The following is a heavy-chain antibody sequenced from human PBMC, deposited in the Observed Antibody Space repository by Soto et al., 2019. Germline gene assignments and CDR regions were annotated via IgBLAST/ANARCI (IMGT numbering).Heavy chain of an antibody. CDR3: ARGITIFGVVYYYFDH. CDR1: GITFISSS. J-gene: IGHJ4*02. CDR2: ISSDSKYR. D-gene: IGHD3-3*01. Sequence: PGGSLRLSCVASGITFISSSMNWVRQAPGKGLEWVSSISSDSKYRYYADSVKGRFTISRDNDKDSLFLQMNSLRAEDTAVYYCARGITIFGVVYYYFDHWGQGTLVTVSS. V-gene: IGHV3-21*01.